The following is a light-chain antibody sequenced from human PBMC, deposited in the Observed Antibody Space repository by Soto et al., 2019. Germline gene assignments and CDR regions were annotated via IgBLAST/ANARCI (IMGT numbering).Light chain of an antibody. CDR2: EVS. CDR3: SSYTGSSTYV. J-gene: IGLJ1*01. CDR1: SSDVGGYNY. Sequence: QSVLTQPASVSGSPGQSITISCTGTSSDVGGYNYVSWYQHHPGKAPKLMIFEVSNRPSGVSNRFSGSKSGNTASLTISGLQAEDEGDYYCSSYTGSSTYVFGSGTKVT. V-gene: IGLV2-14*01.